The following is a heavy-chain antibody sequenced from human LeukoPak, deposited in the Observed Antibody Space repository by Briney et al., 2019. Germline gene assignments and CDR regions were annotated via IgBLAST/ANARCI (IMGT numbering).Heavy chain of an antibody. CDR3: ARLGYSGSYYERTFDI. D-gene: IGHD1-26*01. CDR2: IYYSGST. Sequence: SETLSLTCTVSGGSISSSSYYWGWIRQPSGKGLEWIGTIYYSGSTYCNPSLKSRVTISVDTSKNQFSLKLSSVTAADTAVYYCARLGYSGSYYERTFDIWGQGTMVTVSS. J-gene: IGHJ3*02. V-gene: IGHV4-39*01. CDR1: GGSISSSSYY.